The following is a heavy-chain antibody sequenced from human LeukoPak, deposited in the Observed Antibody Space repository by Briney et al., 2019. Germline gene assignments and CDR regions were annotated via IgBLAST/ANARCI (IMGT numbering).Heavy chain of an antibody. V-gene: IGHV1-69*13. J-gene: IGHJ6*04. D-gene: IGHD2-2*01. CDR3: ASRWILGYCSSNTCGHNYYNGMDV. CDR2: IIPMYTTA. Sequence: SVKVSCKVSGGTLSGFAISWARQAPGQGLELMGGIIPMYTTANHAQKFQGRVTITADESTNTAYMELSSLRSEDTAVYYCASRWILGYCSSNTCGHNYYNGMDVWGKGTTVTVSP. CDR1: GGTLSGFA.